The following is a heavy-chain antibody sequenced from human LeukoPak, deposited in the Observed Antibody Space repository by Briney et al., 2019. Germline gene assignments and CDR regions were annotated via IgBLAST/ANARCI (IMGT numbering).Heavy chain of an antibody. CDR1: GYTCTDYF. D-gene: IGHD3-16*01. CDR2: INPKTGAT. CDR3: ARSYEYGWFDP. V-gene: IGHV1-2*02. Sequence: ASVKVSCKASGYTCTDYFLHWLRQAPGQGLEWMGWINPKTGATNYAQSFQGRATMTRDTSITTGNMELNRLTSDDTAVYYCARSYEYGWFDPWGQGTLVTVSS. J-gene: IGHJ5*02.